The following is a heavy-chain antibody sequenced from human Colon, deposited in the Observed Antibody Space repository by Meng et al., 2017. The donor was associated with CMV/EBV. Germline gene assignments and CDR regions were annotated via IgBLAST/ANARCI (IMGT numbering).Heavy chain of an antibody. CDR3: AGRAIVVVPGYYYYYGMDV. D-gene: IGHD2-2*01. CDR1: GLTFSNFA. Sequence: GESLKISCAASGLTFSNFAINWVRQAPGKGLEWVSSISSSSSYIYYADSVKGRFTISRDNAKNSLYLQMNSLRAEDTAVYYCAGRAIVVVPGYYYYYGMDVWGQGTTVTVSS. V-gene: IGHV3-21*01. CDR2: ISSSSSYI. J-gene: IGHJ6*02.